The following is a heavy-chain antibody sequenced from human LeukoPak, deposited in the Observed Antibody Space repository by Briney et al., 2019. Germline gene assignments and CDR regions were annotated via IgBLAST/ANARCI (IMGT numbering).Heavy chain of an antibody. CDR2: ISGSGGST. D-gene: IGHD3-10*01. J-gene: IGHJ4*02. CDR3: AKVMVRGVTTSNFDY. Sequence: SGGSLRFSCAASGFTFSSYAMSWVRQAPGKGLEWVSAISGSGGSTYYADSVKGRFTISRDNSKNTLYLQMNSLRAEDTAVYYCAKVMVRGVTTSNFDYWGQGTLVTVSS. V-gene: IGHV3-23*01. CDR1: GFTFSSYA.